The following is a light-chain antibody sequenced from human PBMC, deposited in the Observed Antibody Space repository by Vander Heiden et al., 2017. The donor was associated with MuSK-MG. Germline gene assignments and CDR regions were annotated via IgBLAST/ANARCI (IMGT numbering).Light chain of an antibody. Sequence: EIVLTQSPGTLSLSPGERATLSCRASQSVSSSYLAWYQQKPGQAPRLLIYGASSRATGIPDRFSGSGYGTDFTLTISRLEPEDFAVYYCQQYGSSPPLTFGGGTKVEIK. CDR1: QSVSSSY. CDR3: QQYGSSPPLT. CDR2: GAS. J-gene: IGKJ4*01. V-gene: IGKV3-20*01.